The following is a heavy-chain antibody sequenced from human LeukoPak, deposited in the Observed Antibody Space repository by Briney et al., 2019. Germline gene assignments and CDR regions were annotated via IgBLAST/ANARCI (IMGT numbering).Heavy chain of an antibody. D-gene: IGHD3-22*01. Sequence: ASVKVSCKASGYTFTSYGISWVRQAPGQGLEWMGWISAYNGNTNYAQKLQDRVTMTTDASTSTAYMELRSLRSDDTAVYYCARGGSSGYTYYYYGMDVWGQGTTVTVSS. CDR1: GYTFTSYG. J-gene: IGHJ6*02. CDR3: ARGGSSGYTYYYYGMDV. CDR2: ISAYNGNT. V-gene: IGHV1-18*01.